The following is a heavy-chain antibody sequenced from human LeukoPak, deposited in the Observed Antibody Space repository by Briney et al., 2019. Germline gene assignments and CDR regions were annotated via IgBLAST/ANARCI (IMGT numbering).Heavy chain of an antibody. CDR2: IYSGGST. D-gene: IGHD2-2*01. V-gene: IGHV3-53*01. Sequence: GGSLRLSCAASGFNVSSNYMSWVRQAPGKGLEWVSVIYSGGSTYYADSVKGRFTISRDNSKNTLYLQMNSLRAEDTAVYYCARKGCSTSCYEFDYWGQGTLVTVSS. CDR1: GFNVSSNY. J-gene: IGHJ4*02. CDR3: ARKGCSTSCYEFDY.